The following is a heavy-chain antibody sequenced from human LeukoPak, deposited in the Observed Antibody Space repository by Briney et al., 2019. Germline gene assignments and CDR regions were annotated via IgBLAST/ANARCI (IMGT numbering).Heavy chain of an antibody. Sequence: GRSLRLSCAASGFTFSSYGMHWVRQAPGKGLEWVAVISYDGSNKYYADSVKGRFTISRDNSKNTLYLQMNSLRAEDTAVYYCAKGIYSYGQSGQFDYWGQGTLVTVSS. CDR2: ISYDGSNK. D-gene: IGHD5-18*01. J-gene: IGHJ4*02. V-gene: IGHV3-30*18. CDR3: AKGIYSYGQSGQFDY. CDR1: GFTFSSYG.